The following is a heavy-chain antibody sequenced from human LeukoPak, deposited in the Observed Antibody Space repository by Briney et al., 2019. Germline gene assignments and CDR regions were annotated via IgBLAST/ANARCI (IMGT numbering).Heavy chain of an antibody. Sequence: GRSLRLSCAASGFTFSSYAMHWVRQAPGKGLEWVAVISYDGSNKYYADSVKGRFTISRDNSKNTLYLQMNSLRAEDTAVYYCPRPRGDGYISGFDYWGQGTLVTVSS. D-gene: IGHD5-24*01. CDR3: PRPRGDGYISGFDY. CDR2: ISYDGSNK. V-gene: IGHV3-30*04. J-gene: IGHJ4*02. CDR1: GFTFSSYA.